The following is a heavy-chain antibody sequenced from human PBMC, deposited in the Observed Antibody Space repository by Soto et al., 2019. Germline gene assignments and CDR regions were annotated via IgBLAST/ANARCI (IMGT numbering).Heavy chain of an antibody. V-gene: IGHV3-23*01. Sequence: GGSLRLSCAASGFTFSSYAMSWVRQAPGKGLEWVSAISGSGGSTYYADSVKGRFTISRDNSKNTLYLQMNSLRAEDKAVYVCASERGDGEMAATGSGFDYWGQGTLVTVSS. CDR3: ASERGDGEMAATGSGFDY. CDR1: GFTFSSYA. J-gene: IGHJ4*02. D-gene: IGHD6-25*01. CDR2: ISGSGGST.